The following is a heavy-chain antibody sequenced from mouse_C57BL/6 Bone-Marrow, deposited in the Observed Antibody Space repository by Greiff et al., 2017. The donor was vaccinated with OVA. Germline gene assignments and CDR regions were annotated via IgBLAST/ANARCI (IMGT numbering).Heavy chain of an antibody. CDR3: ARGGDYYGSSYAMDY. D-gene: IGHD1-1*01. V-gene: IGHV7-1*01. Sequence: EVKVVESGGGLVQSGRSLRLSCATSGFTFSDFYMEWVRQAPGKGLEWIAASRNKANDYTTEYSASVKGRFIVSRDTSQSILYLQMNALRAEDTAIYYCARGGDYYGSSYAMDYWGQGTSVTVSS. CDR2: SRNKANDYTT. CDR1: GFTFSDFY. J-gene: IGHJ4*01.